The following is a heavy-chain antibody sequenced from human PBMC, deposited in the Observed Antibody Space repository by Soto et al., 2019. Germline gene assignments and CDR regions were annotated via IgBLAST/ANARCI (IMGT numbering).Heavy chain of an antibody. D-gene: IGHD2-15*01. CDR3: ARDNEDCSGGSCYGGDYYYYYGMDV. J-gene: IGHJ6*02. V-gene: IGHV1-69*01. CDR2: IIPIFGTA. Sequence: SVKVSRKASGGTFSSYAISWVRQAPGQGLERMGGIIPIFGTANYAQKFQGRVTITADESTSTAYMELSSQRSEDTAVYYCARDNEDCSGGSCYGGDYYYYYGMDVWGQGTTVTV. CDR1: GGTFSSYA.